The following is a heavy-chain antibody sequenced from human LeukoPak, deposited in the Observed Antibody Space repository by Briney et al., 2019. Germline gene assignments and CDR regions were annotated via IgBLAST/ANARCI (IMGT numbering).Heavy chain of an antibody. Sequence: GGSLRLSCAVSGITLSNYGMSWVRQAPGKGLEWVAGISDSGGSTNYADSVKGRFTISRDNAKNTLYLQMNSLRAEDAAVYFCAKRGVVIRVILVGFHKQAYYFDSWGQGALVTVSS. CDR2: ISDSGGST. J-gene: IGHJ4*02. CDR3: AKRGVVIRVILVGFHKQAYYFDS. D-gene: IGHD3-10*01. CDR1: GITLSNYG. V-gene: IGHV3-23*01.